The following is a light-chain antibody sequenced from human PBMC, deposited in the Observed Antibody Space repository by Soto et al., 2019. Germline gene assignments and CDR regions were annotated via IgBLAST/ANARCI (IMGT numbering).Light chain of an antibody. CDR2: GAS. J-gene: IGKJ4*01. Sequence: DIPMTQSPSSVSASIGDTVTITCRAIQDISTLLAWYQQKPGKAPKLLIYGASTLESGVPSRFSGRGSGTDFTLTISSLQPEDFATYFCQQADSFPLTFGGGTKVEMK. CDR1: QDISTL. CDR3: QQADSFPLT. V-gene: IGKV1D-12*01.